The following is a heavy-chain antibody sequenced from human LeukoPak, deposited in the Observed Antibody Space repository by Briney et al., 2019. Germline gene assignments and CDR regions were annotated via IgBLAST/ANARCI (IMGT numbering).Heavy chain of an antibody. CDR3: VGGNSYGWDGY. Sequence: GATVKISCKASGYTFTDYYLHWVEQAPGKGLEWVGRVDPENGETKYADNFRGRVTITADTSTDTAYMELSSLRDTALYYCVGGNSYGWDGYWGQGTLVAVSS. CDR1: GYTFTDYY. CDR2: VDPENGET. V-gene: IGHV1-69-2*01. J-gene: IGHJ4*02. D-gene: IGHD6-19*01.